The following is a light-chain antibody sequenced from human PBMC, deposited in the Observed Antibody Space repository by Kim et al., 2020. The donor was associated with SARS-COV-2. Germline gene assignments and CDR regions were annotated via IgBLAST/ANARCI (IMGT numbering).Light chain of an antibody. V-gene: IGLV3-21*04. CDR2: YDT. CDR3: QVWDSSTDHWV. Sequence: ATGKTARFTCGGDNVGRKSVPWCQQKPGQAPVLVINYDTDRPSGIPERFSASKSANAATLTISRVEAGDEADYYCQVWDSSTDHWVFGGGTQLTVL. CDR1: NVGRKS. J-gene: IGLJ3*02.